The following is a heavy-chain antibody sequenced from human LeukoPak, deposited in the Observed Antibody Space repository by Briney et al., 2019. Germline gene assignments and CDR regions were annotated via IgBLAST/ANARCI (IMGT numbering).Heavy chain of an antibody. CDR1: GDSITSSSYY. J-gene: IGHJ5*02. Sequence: TSETLSLTCTVSGDSITSSSYYWGWIRQPPGKGLEWIGSIYYSGTTYYSPSLKSRVTMSLDPSKNQFSLNLSSVTPADTAVYYCARTSGPWGNWFDPWGQGTLVTVSS. CDR3: ARTSGPWGNWFDP. V-gene: IGHV4-39*01. CDR2: IYYSGTT. D-gene: IGHD5-12*01.